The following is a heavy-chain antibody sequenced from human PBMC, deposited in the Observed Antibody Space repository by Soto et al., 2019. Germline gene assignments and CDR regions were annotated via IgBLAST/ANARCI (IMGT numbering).Heavy chain of an antibody. CDR3: VKDESINWYSGHFRH. D-gene: IGHD6-13*01. CDR2: INWNSGSI. V-gene: IGHV3-9*01. CDR1: GFTFDDYA. Sequence: EVQLVESGGGLVQPGRSLRLSCAASGFTFDDYAMHWVRQVPGKGLEWVSGINWNSGSIGYGDSVKGRSAIPRDNAKNSLHLQMNSLSAEDTAFYYCVKDESINWYSGHFRHWGQGTLVTVSS. J-gene: IGHJ1*01.